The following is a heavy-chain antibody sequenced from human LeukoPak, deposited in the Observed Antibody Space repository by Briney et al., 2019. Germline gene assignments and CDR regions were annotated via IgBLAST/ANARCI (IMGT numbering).Heavy chain of an antibody. Sequence: GGPLRLSCAASGFTVSSNYMSWVRQAPGKGLEWVSVIYSDGTTYDADSVKGRFTISRDNSKNTLYLQMNSLRAEDTAVYYCARDRRCSGGSCDFFDYWGQGTLVTVSS. CDR3: ARDRRCSGGSCDFFDY. V-gene: IGHV3-66*01. D-gene: IGHD2-15*01. CDR2: IYSDGTT. CDR1: GFTVSSNY. J-gene: IGHJ4*02.